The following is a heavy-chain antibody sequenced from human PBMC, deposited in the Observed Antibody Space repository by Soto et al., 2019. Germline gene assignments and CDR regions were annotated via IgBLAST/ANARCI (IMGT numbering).Heavy chain of an antibody. CDR3: AREAARPYYHFWSGYLDYYGMDV. J-gene: IGHJ6*02. CDR2: IYYSGST. D-gene: IGHD3-3*01. Sequence: PSETLCLTCTVSGGSIGSGGYYWSWIRQPPGKGLEWIGYIYYSGSTYYNPSLKSRVTISVDTSKNQFSLKLSSVTAADTAVYYCAREAARPYYHFWSGYLDYYGMDVWGQGTTVTVSS. CDR1: GGSIGSGGYY. V-gene: IGHV4-30-4*08.